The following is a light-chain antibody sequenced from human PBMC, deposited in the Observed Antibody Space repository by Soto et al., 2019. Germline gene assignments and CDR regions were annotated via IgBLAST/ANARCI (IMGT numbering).Light chain of an antibody. J-gene: IGLJ1*01. CDR2: EGS. V-gene: IGLV2-23*01. CDR3: CSYAGSSTFV. Sequence: QSVLTQPPSASGSPGQSVTISCTGTSSDVGGYNYVSWYQQHPGKAPKLMIYEGSKRPSGVSNRFSGSKSGNTASLTISGLQAEDEADYYCCSYAGSSTFVFGTGTQLTVL. CDR1: SSDVGGYNY.